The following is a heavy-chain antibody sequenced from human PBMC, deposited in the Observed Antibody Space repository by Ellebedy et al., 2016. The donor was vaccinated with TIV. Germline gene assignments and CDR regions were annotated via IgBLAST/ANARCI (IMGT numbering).Heavy chain of an antibody. CDR3: ASIRFDY. CDR1: GFTFSSYT. CDR2: ISYTSGHI. J-gene: IGHJ4*02. Sequence: GESLKISXAASGFTFSSYTMNWVRQAPGKGLEWVSSISYTSGHIYYADSVKGRFTISRDNAKNTLYLQMNSLRGEDTAVYYCASIRFDYWGQGTLVTVSS. V-gene: IGHV3-21*01.